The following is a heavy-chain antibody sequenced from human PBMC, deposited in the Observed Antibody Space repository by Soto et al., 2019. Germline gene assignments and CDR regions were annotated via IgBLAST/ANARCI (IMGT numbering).Heavy chain of an antibody. Sequence: QVQLMQSGAEVRKPGSSVTVSCKASGGTFSSNPISWVRQAPGQGLERMGGIIPIFATPHYARRFLDRVTLIAERSTSTACMELAGVTSEETAIYYCARDLSAVKIFESFKYYRMDVWGQGTTVTVS. CDR2: IIPIFATP. J-gene: IGHJ6*02. V-gene: IGHV1-69*06. D-gene: IGHD3-9*01. CDR1: GGTFSSNP. CDR3: ARDLSAVKIFESFKYYRMDV.